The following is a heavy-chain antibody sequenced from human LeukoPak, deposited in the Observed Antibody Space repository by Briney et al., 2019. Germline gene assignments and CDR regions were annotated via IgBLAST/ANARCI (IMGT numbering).Heavy chain of an antibody. CDR1: GYTLPSYD. D-gene: IGHD6-19*01. J-gene: IGHJ4*02. CDR3: ARGLSSGDY. V-gene: IGHV1-8*01. Sequence: ASANVSRKASGYTLPSYDINWARQATGQGREGMGWMNPNSGNTGYAQKFQGRVTMTRNTSISTAYMELSSLRSEDTAVYYCARGLSSGDYWGQGTLVTVSS. CDR2: MNPNSGNT.